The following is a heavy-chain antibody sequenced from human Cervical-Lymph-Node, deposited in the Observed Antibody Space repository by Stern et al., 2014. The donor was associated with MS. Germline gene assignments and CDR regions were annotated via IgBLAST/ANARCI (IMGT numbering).Heavy chain of an antibody. J-gene: IGHJ4*02. Sequence: QMQLVQSGGGVVQPGRSLRLSCVASGFTFSNYAMHWVRQAPGKGLERVAIISYGGSDKYYADSVKGRFTISRDNSKNTLYLQMNSLRAEDTAVYYCAREHYYDSTVYYPLFDCWGQGTLVTVSS. CDR3: AREHYYDSTVYYPLFDC. CDR2: ISYGGSDK. V-gene: IGHV3-30-3*01. CDR1: GFTFSNYA. D-gene: IGHD3-22*01.